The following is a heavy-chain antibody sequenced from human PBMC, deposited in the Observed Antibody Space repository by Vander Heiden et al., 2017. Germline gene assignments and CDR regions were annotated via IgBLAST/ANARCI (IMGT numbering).Heavy chain of an antibody. J-gene: IGHJ4*02. CDR1: GGSISGGGYY. CDR2: IYYSGST. Sequence: QVQLQESGPGLVKPSQTLSPTCTVSGGSISGGGYYWSWIRQHPGKGLEWIGYIYYSGSTYYNPSLKSRVTISVDTSKNQFSLKLSSVTAADTAVYYCARGRIAVAGFYFDYWGQGTLVTVSS. CDR3: ARGRIAVAGFYFDY. D-gene: IGHD6-19*01. V-gene: IGHV4-31*03.